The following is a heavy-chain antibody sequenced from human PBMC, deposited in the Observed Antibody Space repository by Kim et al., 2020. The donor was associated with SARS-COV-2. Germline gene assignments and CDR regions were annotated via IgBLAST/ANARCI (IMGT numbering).Heavy chain of an antibody. CDR3: ARQDSSWYGFDY. D-gene: IGHD6-13*01. Sequence: SSPSFQAQVTISVDKSISAAYLQWTSLKASDTAMYYCARQDSSWYGFDYWGQGTLVTVSS. V-gene: IGHV5-51*01. J-gene: IGHJ4*02.